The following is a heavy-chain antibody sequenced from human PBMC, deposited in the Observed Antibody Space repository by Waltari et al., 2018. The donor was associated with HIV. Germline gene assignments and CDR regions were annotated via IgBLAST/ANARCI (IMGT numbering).Heavy chain of an antibody. CDR1: GFTFSSFA. Sequence: EVQLLESGGGLVQPGWSLRLSCAASGFTFSSFAMIWVRQAPGKGVGWVSAISGSGGSTYYADFVKGRFTISRDNSRTTLSLQMNSLRAEDTAVYYCAKDPFSSSWYLNYFDYWGQGTLVTVSS. V-gene: IGHV3-23*01. J-gene: IGHJ4*02. CDR2: ISGSGGST. CDR3: AKDPFSSSWYLNYFDY. D-gene: IGHD6-13*01.